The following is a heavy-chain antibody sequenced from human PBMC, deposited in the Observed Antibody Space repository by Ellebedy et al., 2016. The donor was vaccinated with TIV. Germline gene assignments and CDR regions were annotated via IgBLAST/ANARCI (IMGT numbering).Heavy chain of an antibody. J-gene: IGHJ4*02. V-gene: IGHV3-7*01. CDR2: IKQDGSEK. D-gene: IGHD6-19*01. CDR1: GFTFSTYW. Sequence: PGGSLRLSCAASGFTFSTYWMSWVRQAPGKGLEWVANIKQDGSEKYYVDSVKGRFIISRDNAKNSLSLQMISLRAEDTAVYYCASGITLAGTGGYWGQGTLVTVSS. CDR3: ASGITLAGTGGY.